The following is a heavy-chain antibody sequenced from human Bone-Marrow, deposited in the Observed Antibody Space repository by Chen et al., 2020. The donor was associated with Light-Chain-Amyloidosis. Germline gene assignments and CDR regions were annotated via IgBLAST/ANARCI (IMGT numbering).Heavy chain of an antibody. Sequence: EVQLVESGGGLVKPGGSLRLPCADSGFTFSSYSMNWVRQAPGKGLEWVSSISSSSSYIYYADSVKGRFTISRDNAKNSLYLQMDSLRAEDTAVYYCARDLDTATDYWGQGTLVTVSS. J-gene: IGHJ4*02. CDR1: GFTFSSYS. D-gene: IGHD5-18*01. CDR2: ISSSSSYI. V-gene: IGHV3-21*01. CDR3: ARDLDTATDY.